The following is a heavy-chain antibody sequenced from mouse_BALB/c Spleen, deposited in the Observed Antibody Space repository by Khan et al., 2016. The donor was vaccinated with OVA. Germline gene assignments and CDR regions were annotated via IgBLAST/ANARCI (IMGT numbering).Heavy chain of an antibody. J-gene: IGHJ3*01. V-gene: IGHV1S136*01. CDR3: SRDYGCSFCGAY. D-gene: IGHD1-1*01. CDR1: GFTFTNYI. Sequence: VQLLQSGPELVKPGASVKMSCKASGFTFTNYIIHWVKQNPGQGLEWIGYINPYNDGTKYNEKFKGKFTLTSDKSSSTAYMELSGLTSEDSAVYYCSRDYGCSFCGAYWGQGTMVTVAA. CDR2: INPYNDGT.